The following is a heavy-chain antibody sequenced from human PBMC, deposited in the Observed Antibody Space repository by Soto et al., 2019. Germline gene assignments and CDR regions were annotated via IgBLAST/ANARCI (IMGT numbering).Heavy chain of an antibody. Sequence: QVQLQQWGAGLLKPSETLSLTCAVYGGFVSSGSYYWSWIRQPPGKGLEWIGEMSHSGGTHFNPSLQSRVPISVDTSKNQFSLTMSSVTAAGTALYYCARVERGSATTVVDAFDIWGPGTMVTVSS. CDR2: MSHSGGT. CDR1: GGFVSSGSYY. J-gene: IGHJ3*02. V-gene: IGHV4-34*01. D-gene: IGHD3-16*01. CDR3: ARVERGSATTVVDAFDI.